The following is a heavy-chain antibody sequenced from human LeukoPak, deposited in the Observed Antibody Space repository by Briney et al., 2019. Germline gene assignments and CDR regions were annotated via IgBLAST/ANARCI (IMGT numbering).Heavy chain of an antibody. CDR3: ARFPITKRAMDV. Sequence: PSETLSLTCSVSGDSIKSGDAYWGWIRQSPLKGPEWIATIYYVGSPHYNPSLNSRRVTMSVDTAENQFSLTLTSVTAADTAVYYCARFPITKRAMDVWGQGTTVTVSS. D-gene: IGHD3-3*01. J-gene: IGHJ6*02. CDR2: IYYVGSP. V-gene: IGHV4-39*01. CDR1: GDSIKSGDAY.